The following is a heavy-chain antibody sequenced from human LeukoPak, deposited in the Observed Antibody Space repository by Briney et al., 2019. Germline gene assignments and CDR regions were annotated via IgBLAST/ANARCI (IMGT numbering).Heavy chain of an antibody. CDR1: GGSISSSSYY. CDR3: ARIFYDILTGYYSYMDV. CDR2: IYYSGST. J-gene: IGHJ6*03. Sequence: SETLSLTCTVSGGSISSSSYYWGWIRQPPGKGLEWIGSIYYSGSTYYNPSLKSRVTISVDTSKNQISLKLSSVTAADTAVYYCARIFYDILTGYYSYMDVWGKGTTVTVSS. V-gene: IGHV4-39*07. D-gene: IGHD3-9*01.